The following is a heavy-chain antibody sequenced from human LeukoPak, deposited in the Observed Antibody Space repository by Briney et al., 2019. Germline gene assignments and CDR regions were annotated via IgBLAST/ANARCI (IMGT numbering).Heavy chain of an antibody. CDR1: GGSISSYY. Sequence: SETLSLTCTVSGGSISSYYWGWIRQPPGKGLEWIGSIYYSGSTYYNPSLKSRVTISVDTSKNQFSLKLSSVTAADTAVYYCASRYSSGWYDYWGQGTLVTVSS. D-gene: IGHD6-19*01. CDR3: ASRYSSGWYDY. CDR2: IYYSGST. V-gene: IGHV4-39*01. J-gene: IGHJ4*02.